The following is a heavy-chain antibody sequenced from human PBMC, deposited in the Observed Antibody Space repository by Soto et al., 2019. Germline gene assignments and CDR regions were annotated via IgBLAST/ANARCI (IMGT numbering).Heavy chain of an antibody. CDR2: ISGSGGST. V-gene: IGHV3-23*01. CDR1: GFTFSSYA. Sequence: SLRLSCAASGFTFSSYAMSWVRQAPGKGLEWVSAISGSGGSTYYADSVKGRFTISRDNSKNTLYLQMNSLRAEDTAVYYCAKTRGKAVVVPAASSYNWFDPWGQGTLVTVSS. CDR3: AKTRGKAVVVPAASSYNWFDP. J-gene: IGHJ5*02. D-gene: IGHD2-2*01.